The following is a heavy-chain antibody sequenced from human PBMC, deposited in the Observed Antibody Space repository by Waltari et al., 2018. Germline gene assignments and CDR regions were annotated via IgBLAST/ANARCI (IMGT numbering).Heavy chain of an antibody. V-gene: IGHV3-23*01. Sequence: EEQLLESGGGLVQPGGSLTLSCALSGFTFSSYVINWVRQAPGVGMEWIAGISGGGSSTYYADSVNVRFTISRDNSKKTVFLQMSSLRAEDTAVYYCARCRSVAFSFYYYSMEVCGQGTTVSVSS. J-gene: IGHJ6*02. D-gene: IGHD3-10*01. CDR1: GFTFSSYV. CDR3: ARCRSVAFSFYYYSMEV. CDR2: ISGGGSST.